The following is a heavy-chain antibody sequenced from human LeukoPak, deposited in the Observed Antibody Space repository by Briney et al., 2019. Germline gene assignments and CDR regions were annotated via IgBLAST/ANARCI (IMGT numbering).Heavy chain of an antibody. CDR1: GYTLTELS. Sequence: ASVKVSCKVSGYTLTELSMHWVRQAPGKGLEWMGGFDPEDGETIYAQKFQGRVTMTEDTSTDTAYMELSSLRSEDTAVYYCATDFPGSRFYYMDVWGKGTTVTISS. D-gene: IGHD1-26*01. J-gene: IGHJ6*03. V-gene: IGHV1-24*01. CDR3: ATDFPGSRFYYMDV. CDR2: FDPEDGET.